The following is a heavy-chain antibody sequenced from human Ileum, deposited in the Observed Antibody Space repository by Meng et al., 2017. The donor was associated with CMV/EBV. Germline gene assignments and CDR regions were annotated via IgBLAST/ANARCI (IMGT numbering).Heavy chain of an antibody. J-gene: IGHJ4*02. CDR2: VKNKANSYAT. Sequence: EVQAVEPGVGFAQPAGSLNVPCAASGFTFSSSAMNWLRQPSGKGLEWVGPVKNKANSYATPYAASVTGRFTISRDDSKNTAYLQMNSLKTEDTAVYYCRCSGGNCNGYWGQGTLVTVSS. D-gene: IGHD2-15*01. V-gene: IGHV3-73*02. CDR3: RCSGGNCNGY. CDR1: GFTFSSSA.